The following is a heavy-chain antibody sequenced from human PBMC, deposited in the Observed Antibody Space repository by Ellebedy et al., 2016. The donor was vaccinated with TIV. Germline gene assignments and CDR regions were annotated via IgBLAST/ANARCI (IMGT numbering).Heavy chain of an antibody. D-gene: IGHD3-10*01. CDR1: GFTFSNYW. CDR3: ARASRGMDV. CDR2: IKTDGSEK. Sequence: GESLKISCAASGFTFSNYWMGWVRQSPERGLEWVANIKTDGSEKAYVDSLKGRFTISRDNAKNSLYLQMNSLRGDDTAVYYCARASRGMDVWGQGTLSTVSS. V-gene: IGHV3-7*01. J-gene: IGHJ4*02.